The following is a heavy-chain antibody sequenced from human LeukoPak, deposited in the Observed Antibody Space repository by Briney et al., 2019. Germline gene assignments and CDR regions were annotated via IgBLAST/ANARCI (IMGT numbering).Heavy chain of an antibody. J-gene: IGHJ1*01. D-gene: IGHD2-21*01. CDR2: IWYDGSNA. CDR3: ARDRWPWANHVVVGGDFQH. Sequence: PGRSLRLSCAASGFSFSTYGMHWVRQAPGKGLEWVAVIWYDGSNAYYADSVKGRFTISRDNSKNTLYLQMNSLRAEDTAVYYCARDRWPWANHVVVGGDFQHWGQGTLVTVSS. V-gene: IGHV3-33*01. CDR1: GFSFSTYG.